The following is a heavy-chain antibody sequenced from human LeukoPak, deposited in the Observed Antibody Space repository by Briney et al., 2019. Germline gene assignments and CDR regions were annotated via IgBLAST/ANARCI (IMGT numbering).Heavy chain of an antibody. Sequence: AASVKVSCKTSGYTFTSHDINWVRQATGQGPEWMGWMNPSSGNTGYAQKFQGRVTMTRNTSINTAYMELSSLRSEDTAVYYCARGQLNNYYYGSGSFHYWGQGTLVTVSS. CDR3: ARGQLNNYYYGSGSFHY. V-gene: IGHV1-8*01. J-gene: IGHJ4*02. CDR1: GYTFTSHD. CDR2: MNPSSGNT. D-gene: IGHD3-10*01.